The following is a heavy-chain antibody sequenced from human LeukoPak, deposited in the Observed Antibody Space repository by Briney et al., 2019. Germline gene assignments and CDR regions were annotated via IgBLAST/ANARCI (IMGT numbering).Heavy chain of an antibody. J-gene: IGHJ4*02. CDR2: IRSSGGTT. V-gene: IGHV3-64D*09. Sequence: GGSQRLSCSASGFTFSSYAMHWVRQAPGKGLEYVSGIRSSGGTTYYADSVKGRFTISRDNSKNTLYLQMSSLRLEDTAVYYCVKDDHGDSPYWGQGTLVTVSS. CDR3: VKDDHGDSPY. D-gene: IGHD4-17*01. CDR1: GFTFSSYA.